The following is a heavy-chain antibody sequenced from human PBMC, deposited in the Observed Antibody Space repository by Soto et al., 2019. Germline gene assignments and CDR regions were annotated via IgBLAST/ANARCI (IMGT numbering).Heavy chain of an antibody. CDR1: GFTFSSYW. V-gene: IGHV3-74*01. Sequence: EVQLVESGGGLVQPGESLRLSCAASGFTFSSYWMHWVRQAPGKGLVWVSRIKSDGSRTNYAVSVKGRFTVSRDNAKNTQYLQMNSLRAEDRAVYYCARVLTGSWNWFDPWGQGTLVTVSS. CDR3: ARVLTGSWNWFDP. D-gene: IGHD6-13*01. J-gene: IGHJ5*02. CDR2: IKSDGSRT.